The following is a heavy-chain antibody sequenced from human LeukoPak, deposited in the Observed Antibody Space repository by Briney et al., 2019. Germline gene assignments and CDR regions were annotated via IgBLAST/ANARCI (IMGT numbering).Heavy chain of an antibody. CDR2: ISYIGST. CDR1: DDSFSSHY. D-gene: IGHD4-17*01. CDR3: ARDLVTVTKGFDI. V-gene: IGHV4-59*11. Sequence: SETLSLTCAVSDDSFSSHYWTWIRQPPGKGLGWIGYISYIGSTNYNPSLKSRVTISIDTSKNQFSLKLTSVTAADTAVYYCARDLVTVTKGFDIWGQGTMVSVSS. J-gene: IGHJ3*02.